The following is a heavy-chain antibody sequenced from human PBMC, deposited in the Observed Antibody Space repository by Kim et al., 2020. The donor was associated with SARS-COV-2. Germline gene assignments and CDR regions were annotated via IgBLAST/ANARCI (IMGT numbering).Heavy chain of an antibody. CDR3: ARTIAGRPEAFDL. D-gene: IGHD6-6*01. Sequence: SETLSLTCTVSGGSISSSNYYWGWIRQPPGKGLEWIGYIYYSGNTYYNPSLKSRVTVSVDTSKNQFSLKLSSVTAADTAEYYCARTIAGRPEAFDLWGQGTMVTVSS. CDR2: IYYSGNT. V-gene: IGHV4-39*01. J-gene: IGHJ3*01. CDR1: GGSISSSNYY.